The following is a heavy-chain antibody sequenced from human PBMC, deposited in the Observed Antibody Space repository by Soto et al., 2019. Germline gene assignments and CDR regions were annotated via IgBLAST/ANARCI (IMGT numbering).Heavy chain of an antibody. CDR1: VFTFSNNA. CDR2: VTNTGGDK. J-gene: IGHJ4*02. D-gene: IGHD3-10*01. V-gene: IGHV3-23*01. Sequence: PWGSLRLSGAASVFTFSNNAMSWVRQAPGKGLELVSIVTNTGGDKLYADSVKGRFIISRDNSKNTLYLQMNSLRAEDTAIYYCARASGESYPGSRVFVSWGQGTRVTVSS. CDR3: ARASGESYPGSRVFVS.